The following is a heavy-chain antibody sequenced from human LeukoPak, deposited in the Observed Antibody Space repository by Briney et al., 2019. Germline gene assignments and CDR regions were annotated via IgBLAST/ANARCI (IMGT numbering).Heavy chain of an antibody. D-gene: IGHD4-17*01. CDR1: GFTFSSYA. Sequence: GGSLRLSCAASGFTFSSYAMSWVRQAPGKGLEWVSAISGSGGSTYYADSVRGRFTISRDNSKNTLFLQMNSLRPEDTAVYYCASETDYDPYFDYWGQGTLVTVSS. CDR3: ASETDYDPYFDY. V-gene: IGHV3-23*01. J-gene: IGHJ4*02. CDR2: ISGSGGST.